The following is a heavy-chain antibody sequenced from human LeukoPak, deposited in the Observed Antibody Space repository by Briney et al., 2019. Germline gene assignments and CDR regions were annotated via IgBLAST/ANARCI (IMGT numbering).Heavy chain of an antibody. Sequence: PGGSLRLSCAASGFTFSNYGMYWVRQAPGKGLEWVAYMRYDASNKNYADSVKGRFTISRDNSKNTLYLQMNGLIPEDTAVYYCAKLRDGYPAPFDYWGQGTLVTVSS. CDR1: GFTFSNYG. CDR2: MRYDASNK. J-gene: IGHJ4*02. CDR3: AKLRDGYPAPFDY. D-gene: IGHD5-24*01. V-gene: IGHV3-30*02.